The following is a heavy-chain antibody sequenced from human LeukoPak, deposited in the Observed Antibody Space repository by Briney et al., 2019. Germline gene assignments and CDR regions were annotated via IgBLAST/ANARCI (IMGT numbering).Heavy chain of an antibody. J-gene: IGHJ4*02. CDR2: IWYDGRDK. V-gene: IGHV3-30*02. CDR1: GFTFSGCG. D-gene: IGHD5-18*01. Sequence: GGSLRLSCAASGFTFSGCGMHWVRQAPGKGLEWVAFIWYDGRDKYYADSVKGQFTISRDNSKNTLYLQMNSLRAEDTAVYYCAKDPYSYGTYFDYWGQGTLVTVSS. CDR3: AKDPYSYGTYFDY.